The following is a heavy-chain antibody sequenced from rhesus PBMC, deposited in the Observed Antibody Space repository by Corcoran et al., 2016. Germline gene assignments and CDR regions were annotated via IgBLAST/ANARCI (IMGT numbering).Heavy chain of an antibody. CDR1: GGSVSSSNW. J-gene: IGHJ4*01. D-gene: IGHD3-34*01. V-gene: IGHV4-65*01. Sequence: QVQLQESGPGLVKPSETLSLTCAVSGGSVSSSNWWSWIRQPPGQGLKWIGYISGSSGSTYYKPSLQSRGTVSTDTSKNQFSLKLSSVTAADTAVYYCARVGYWGGYYFDYWGQGVLVTVSS. CDR3: ARVGYWGGYYFDY. CDR2: ISGSSGST.